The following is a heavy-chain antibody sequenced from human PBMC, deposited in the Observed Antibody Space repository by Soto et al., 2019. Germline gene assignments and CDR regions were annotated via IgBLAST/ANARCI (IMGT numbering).Heavy chain of an antibody. D-gene: IGHD1-26*01. CDR3: ASDSGSYSRDY. CDR1: GGSISSSSYY. J-gene: IGHJ4*02. Sequence: QLQLQESGPGLVKPSETLSLTCTVSGGSISSSSYYWGWIRQPPGKGLEGIGSIYYSGSTYYNPSLKSRLTISVDTSKNQFSLKLSSVAAADTAVYYCASDSGSYSRDYWGQGTLVTVSS. V-gene: IGHV4-39*01. CDR2: IYYSGST.